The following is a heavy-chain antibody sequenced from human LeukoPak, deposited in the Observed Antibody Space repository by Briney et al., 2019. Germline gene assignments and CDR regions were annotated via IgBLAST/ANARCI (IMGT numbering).Heavy chain of an antibody. Sequence: GGSLRLSCAASGFTVSSIHMVWVRQAPGKGLEWVANIKQDGSEKYYVDSVKGRFTISRDNAKNSLYLQMNSLRAEDTAVYYCARVFYSNHLDYWGQGTLVTVSS. V-gene: IGHV3-7*03. D-gene: IGHD4-11*01. CDR2: IKQDGSEK. CDR3: ARVFYSNHLDY. J-gene: IGHJ4*02. CDR1: GFTVSSIH.